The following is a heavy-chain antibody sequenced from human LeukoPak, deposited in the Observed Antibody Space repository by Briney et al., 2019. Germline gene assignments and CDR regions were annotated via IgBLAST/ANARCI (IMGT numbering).Heavy chain of an antibody. V-gene: IGHV1-46*01. CDR2: INPSGGST. J-gene: IGHJ4*02. Sequence: ASVKVSCKASAYTFTSYYMHWVRQAPGQGLEWMGIINPSGGSTSYAQKFQGRVTMTRDMSTSTVYMELSSLRSEDTAVYYCARGRVGAVGFDYWGQGTLVTVSS. D-gene: IGHD1-26*01. CDR1: AYTFTSYY. CDR3: ARGRVGAVGFDY.